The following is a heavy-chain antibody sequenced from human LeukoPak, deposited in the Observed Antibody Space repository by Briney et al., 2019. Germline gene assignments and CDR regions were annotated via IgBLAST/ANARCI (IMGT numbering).Heavy chain of an antibody. Sequence: PGGSLRLSCAASGFTFSSYGIHWVRQAPGKGLEWVAFIRYDGSNKYYADSVKGRFTISRDNSKNTLYLQMNSLRAEDTAVYHVLWSPENMDVWGKGTTVTVSS. J-gene: IGHJ6*03. CDR3: LWSPENMDV. V-gene: IGHV3-30*02. D-gene: IGHD4-23*01. CDR1: GFTFSSYG. CDR2: IRYDGSNK.